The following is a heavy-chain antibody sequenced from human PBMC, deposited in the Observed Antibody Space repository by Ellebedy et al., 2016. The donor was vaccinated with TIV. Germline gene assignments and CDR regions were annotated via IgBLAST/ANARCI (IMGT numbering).Heavy chain of an antibody. J-gene: IGHJ4*02. D-gene: IGHD2/OR15-2a*01. Sequence: GGSLRLXXVVSGFSVSSNSMNWARQAPGKGLEWVSVIYSGGNTYYADSVKGRFTVSRDNSKNTLYLQMNSLRPDDTAVYYCARDPRLYYWGQGTLVTVSS. V-gene: IGHV3-53*01. CDR2: IYSGGNT. CDR1: GFSVSSNS. CDR3: ARDPRLYY.